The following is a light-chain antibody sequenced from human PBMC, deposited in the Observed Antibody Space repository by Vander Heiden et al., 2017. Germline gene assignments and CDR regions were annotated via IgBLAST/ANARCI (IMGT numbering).Light chain of an antibody. CDR1: QSISNW. CDR3: QQYNSWT. Sequence: DIQMTQSPSTLSASVGDRVTITCRASQSISNWLAWYQQKPGKAPKLLIYKASSLESGVTSRFSGSGSGTEFTLTSSSLQPDDFATYYCQQYNSWTFGQGTKVEI. J-gene: IGKJ1*01. CDR2: KAS. V-gene: IGKV1-5*03.